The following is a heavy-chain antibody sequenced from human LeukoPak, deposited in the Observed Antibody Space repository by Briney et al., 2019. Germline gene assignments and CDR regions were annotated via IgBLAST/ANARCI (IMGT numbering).Heavy chain of an antibody. J-gene: IGHJ4*02. D-gene: IGHD2-21*02. CDR3: ARQPLVRDCGGDCEFDY. CDR2: IYPGDSNT. Sequence: GESLKISCKGSGYSFSNYWIGWVRQIPGKGLEWMGIIYPGDSNTRYSPSFQGQVPISADRSISTAYLQWSSLKASDTAIYYCARQPLVRDCGGDCEFDYWGQGTLVSVSS. V-gene: IGHV5-51*01. CDR1: GYSFSNYW.